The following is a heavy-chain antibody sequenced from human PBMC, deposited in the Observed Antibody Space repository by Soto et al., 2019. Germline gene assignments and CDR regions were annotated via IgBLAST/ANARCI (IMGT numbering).Heavy chain of an antibody. D-gene: IGHD3-22*01. CDR1: GFSLSTSGMR. CDR3: ARMPGYYDSSGYLAGYFDY. J-gene: IGHJ4*02. CDR2: IDWDDDK. V-gene: IGHV2-70*04. Sequence: SGPTLVNPTQTLTLTCTFSGFSLSTSGMRVSWIRQPPGKALEWLARIDWDDDKFYSTSLKTRLTISKDTSKNQVVLTMTNMDPVDTATYYCARMPGYYDSSGYLAGYFDYWGQGTLVTVSS.